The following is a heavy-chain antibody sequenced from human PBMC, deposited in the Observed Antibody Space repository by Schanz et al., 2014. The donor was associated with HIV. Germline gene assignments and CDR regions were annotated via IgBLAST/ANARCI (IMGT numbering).Heavy chain of an antibody. CDR2: MNPNSGHT. D-gene: IGHD6-6*01. J-gene: IGHJ3*02. CDR3: ARGLGDSSSSEPFDI. V-gene: IGHV1-8*01. CDR1: GYSFTSYD. Sequence: QVQLVQSGAEAKKPGASVMLSCKASGYSFTSYDINWVRQATGQGLEWMGWMNPNSGHTGYAQKFQGRVTMTRDTSISTAYMELRRLRSDDTAVYYCARGLGDSSSSEPFDIWGQGTKVTVSS.